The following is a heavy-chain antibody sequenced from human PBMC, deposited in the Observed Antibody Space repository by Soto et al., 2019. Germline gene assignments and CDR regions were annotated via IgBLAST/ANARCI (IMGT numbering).Heavy chain of an antibody. V-gene: IGHV3-30-3*01. CDR2: ISYDGSNK. CDR3: ARDWAKGSYYAYYYGMDV. J-gene: IGHJ6*02. Sequence: PGGSLRLSCAASGFTFSSYAMHWVRQAPGKGLEWVAVISYDGSNKYYADSVKGRFTISRDNSKNTLYLQMNSLRAEDTAVYYCARDWAKGSYYAYYYGMDVWGQGTTVTVSS. CDR1: GFTFSSYA. D-gene: IGHD1-26*01.